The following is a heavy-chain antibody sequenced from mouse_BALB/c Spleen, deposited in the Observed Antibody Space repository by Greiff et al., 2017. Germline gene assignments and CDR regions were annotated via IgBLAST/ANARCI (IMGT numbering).Heavy chain of an antibody. Sequence: QVQLKESGPGLVSPSQSLSITCTDSGFSLTSYGVHWVRQPPGKGLEWLGVIWAGGSTNYNSALLSRLSISKDNSKSQVFLKMNSLQTDDTAMYYCAREDYWGQGTAVTVSS. CDR3: AREDY. CDR1: GFSLTSYG. J-gene: IGHJ4*01. CDR2: IWAGGST. V-gene: IGHV2-9*02.